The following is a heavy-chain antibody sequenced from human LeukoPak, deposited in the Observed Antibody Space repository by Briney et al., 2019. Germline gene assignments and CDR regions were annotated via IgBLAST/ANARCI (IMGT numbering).Heavy chain of an antibody. V-gene: IGHV1-58*01. J-gene: IGHJ4*02. Sequence: ASVKVSCKTSGFTFSNSALQWVRQARGQRLEWIGWIVVGSGNTNYAQKFQKRVTITRDMSTSTAYMELSSLRSEDTAVYYCAADVIYESDWGQGTLVTVSS. D-gene: IGHD2/OR15-2a*01. CDR1: GFTFSNSA. CDR2: IVVGSGNT. CDR3: AADVIYESD.